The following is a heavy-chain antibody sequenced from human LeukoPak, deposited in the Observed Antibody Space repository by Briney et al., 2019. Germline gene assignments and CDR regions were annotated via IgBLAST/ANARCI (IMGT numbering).Heavy chain of an antibody. CDR1: GFTFSSYA. Sequence: PGGSPRLSCAASGFTFSSYAMSWVRQAPGKGLEWVSAISGSGGSTYYADSVKGRFTISRDNSKNTLYLQMNSLRAEDTAVYYCAKGGFYDFWSGEMVDAFDIWGQGTMVTVSS. CDR3: AKGGFYDFWSGEMVDAFDI. D-gene: IGHD3-3*01. J-gene: IGHJ3*02. V-gene: IGHV3-23*01. CDR2: ISGSGGST.